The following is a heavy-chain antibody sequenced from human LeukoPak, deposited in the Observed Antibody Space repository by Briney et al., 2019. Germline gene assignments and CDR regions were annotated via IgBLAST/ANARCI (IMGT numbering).Heavy chain of an antibody. J-gene: IGHJ6*02. V-gene: IGHV3-7*01. Sequence: GGSLRLSCAASGFTFSSYWMSWVRQAPGKGLEWVANIKQDGSEKYYVDSVKGRFTISRDNAKNSLYLQMNSLRDEDTAVYYCARQLPRYCSGGSCYGMDVWGQGTTVTVSS. CDR2: IKQDGSEK. D-gene: IGHD2-15*01. CDR1: GFTFSSYW. CDR3: ARQLPRYCSGGSCYGMDV.